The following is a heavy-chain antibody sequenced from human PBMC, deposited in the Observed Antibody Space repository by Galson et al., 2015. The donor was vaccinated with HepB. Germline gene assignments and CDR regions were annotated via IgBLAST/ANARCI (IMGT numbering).Heavy chain of an antibody. D-gene: IGHD3-22*01. V-gene: IGHV1-18*01. CDR3: AGGYYDSSGPYNYYYYGMDI. CDR1: GYTFTSYG. J-gene: IGHJ6*02. Sequence: SVRVSCKASGYTFTSYGSSWVRQAPGQGLKWMGGISTYNGDRNYAQKLQGRDTMTTDTSTSTAYMELRSLRSDDTAVYHCAGGYYDSSGPYNYYYYGMDIWVQGTTVAVS. CDR2: ISTYNGDR.